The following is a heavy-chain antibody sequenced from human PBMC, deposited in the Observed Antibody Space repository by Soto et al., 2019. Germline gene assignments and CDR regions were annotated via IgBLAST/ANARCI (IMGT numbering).Heavy chain of an antibody. D-gene: IGHD6-19*01. V-gene: IGHV3-30*18. CDR1: GFTFSSYG. CDR2: ISYDGSNK. Sequence: QVQLVESGGGVVQPGRSLRLSCAASGFTFSSYGMHWVRQAPGKGPEWVTVISYDGSNKYYADSVKGRFTISRDNSKNTLYLRMSSLRAEDTAVYYCAKDLGASGWYGIDSWGPGALVTVSS. J-gene: IGHJ4*02. CDR3: AKDLGASGWYGIDS.